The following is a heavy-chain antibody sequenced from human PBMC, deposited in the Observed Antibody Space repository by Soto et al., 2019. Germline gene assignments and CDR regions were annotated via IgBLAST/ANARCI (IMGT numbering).Heavy chain of an antibody. CDR1: GDSISSTHW. CDR3: ARGFSGYCSGGSCSSFDY. Sequence: PSETLSLTCAVSGDSISSTHWWTWVRRPPGKGLEYIGQIFHSGITNYNPSLESRVTISLDKSKSQFSLELNSVTGADTAIYYCARGFSGYCSGGSCSSFDYWGQGTLVTVS. D-gene: IGHD2-15*01. CDR2: IFHSGIT. J-gene: IGHJ4*02. V-gene: IGHV4-4*02.